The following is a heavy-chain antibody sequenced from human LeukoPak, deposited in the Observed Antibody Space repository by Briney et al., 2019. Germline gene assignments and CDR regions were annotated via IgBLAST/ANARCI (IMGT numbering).Heavy chain of an antibody. D-gene: IGHD5-12*01. CDR3: AREIIVARGAFDI. J-gene: IGHJ3*02. CDR1: GGSLSGYY. Sequence: SETLSLTCAVCGGSLSGYYWSWFRQPPGKGLEWIGEVNHRGSTNYNPSLKSRVTISVDTSKNQFSLKLSSVTAADTAVYYCAREIIVARGAFDIWGQGTMVTVSS. CDR2: VNHRGST. V-gene: IGHV4-34*01.